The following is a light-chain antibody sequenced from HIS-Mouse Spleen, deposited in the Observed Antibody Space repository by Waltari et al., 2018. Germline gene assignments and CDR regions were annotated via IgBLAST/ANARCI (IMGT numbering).Light chain of an antibody. CDR3: YSTDSSGNHRV. V-gene: IGLV3-10*01. J-gene: IGLJ2*01. CDR1: ALPKKY. Sequence: SYELTQPPSLSVSPGQTARITCSGDALPKKYAYWYQQKSGQAPVLVIYEDSKRPSGIPGRFSGSSSGTMATVTISGAQVEDEADYYCYSTDSSGNHRVFGGGTKLTVL. CDR2: EDS.